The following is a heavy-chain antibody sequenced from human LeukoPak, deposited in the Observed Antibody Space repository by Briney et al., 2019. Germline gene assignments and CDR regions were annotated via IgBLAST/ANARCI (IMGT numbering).Heavy chain of an antibody. V-gene: IGHV4-38-2*02. CDR1: GYSISSGYY. D-gene: IGHD6-19*01. CDR3: ARYETGYSSGWYYYWVGY. CDR2: IYHSGST. J-gene: IGHJ4*02. Sequence: PSETLSLTCTVSGYSISSGYYWGWIRQPPGKGLEWIGSIYHSGSTYYNPSLKSRVTISVDTSKNQFSLKLSSVTAADTAVYYCARYETGYSSGWYYYWVGYWGQGTLVTVSS.